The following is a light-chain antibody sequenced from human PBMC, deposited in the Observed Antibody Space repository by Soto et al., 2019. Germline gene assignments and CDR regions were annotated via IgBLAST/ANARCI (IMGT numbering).Light chain of an antibody. V-gene: IGKV1-5*01. CDR3: QQYNSYSCT. CDR2: DAS. Sequence: DIQMTQSPSTLSASVGDRVTITCRASQSISSWLAWYQQKPGKAPKLLIYDASSLESGVPSRFSGSGSGTEFTLTICSLQPDDFATYYCQQYNSYSCTFGQGTKVEIK. J-gene: IGKJ1*01. CDR1: QSISSW.